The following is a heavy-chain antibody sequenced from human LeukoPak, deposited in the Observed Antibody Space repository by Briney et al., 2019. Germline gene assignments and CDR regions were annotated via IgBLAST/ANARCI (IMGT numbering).Heavy chain of an antibody. CDR2: ITGNGANT. J-gene: IGHJ5*02. CDR1: GFTFSSYG. V-gene: IGHV3-23*01. D-gene: IGHD3-10*01. CDR3: ARDRSGSYPNWFDP. Sequence: GGSLRLSCAASGFTFSSYGMSWVRQAPGKGLEWVSAITGNGANTFYADSVKGRFTISRDNSKNTMYLQMNSLRAEDTALYYYARDRSGSYPNWFDPWGQGTLVTVSS.